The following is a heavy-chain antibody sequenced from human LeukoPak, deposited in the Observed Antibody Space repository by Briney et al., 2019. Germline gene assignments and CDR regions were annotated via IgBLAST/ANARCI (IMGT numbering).Heavy chain of an antibody. V-gene: IGHV3-7*01. J-gene: IGHJ4*02. D-gene: IGHD6-6*01. Sequence: GGSLRLSCAASGFTFSSYWMSWGRQAPGKGPEWVGNIKQDGSEKYCVDSVKGRFTISRDNAKNSLYLQMNSLRAEDTAVYYCARGLIAAPIGYWGQGTLVTVSS. CDR2: IKQDGSEK. CDR1: GFTFSSYW. CDR3: ARGLIAAPIGY.